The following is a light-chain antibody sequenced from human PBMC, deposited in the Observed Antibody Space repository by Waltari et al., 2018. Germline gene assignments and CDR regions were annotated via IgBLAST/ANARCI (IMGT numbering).Light chain of an antibody. CDR1: SSNVGTYNL. Sequence: QSALTQPASVSGSPGQSITISCTGISSNVGTYNLLSWYQPFPGRPPKLSLYDDINRPAVVASPLSLPAVVVSRFSGSRSDNTASLTIAGLQAEDEAHDYCCSYASAVVFGGETKLTVL. CDR3: CSYASAVV. V-gene: IGLV2-23*01. CDR2: DDI. J-gene: IGLJ2*01.